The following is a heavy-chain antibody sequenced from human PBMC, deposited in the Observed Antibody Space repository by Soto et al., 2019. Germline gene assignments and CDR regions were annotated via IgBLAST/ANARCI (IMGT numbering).Heavy chain of an antibody. CDR1: GYTFTGYY. Sequence: ASVKVSCKASGYTFTGYYMHWVRQAPGQGLEWMGWINPNSGGTNYAQKFQGWVTMTRDTSISTAYMELSRLRSDDTAVYYCARGPRLTNSWSANYYYYMDVWGKGTTVTVSS. V-gene: IGHV1-2*04. D-gene: IGHD6-13*01. J-gene: IGHJ6*03. CDR2: INPNSGGT. CDR3: ARGPRLTNSWSANYYYYMDV.